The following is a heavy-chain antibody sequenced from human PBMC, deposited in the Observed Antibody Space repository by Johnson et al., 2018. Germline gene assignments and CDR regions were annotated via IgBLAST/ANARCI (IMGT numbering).Heavy chain of an antibody. CDR3: AKMGGDYVSYYYYYMDV. V-gene: IGHV3-23*01. J-gene: IGHJ6*03. CDR2: ISGSGGSP. CDR1: GFTFGSYA. D-gene: IGHD4-17*01. Sequence: EVQLLETGGGLVQPGGSLRLSCAASGFTFGSYAMAWVRQAPGKGLEWVSVISGSGGSPYSAHHVKGRCTLSRDNSKNTLLLQMNIPRADDTAVYYCAKMGGDYVSYYYYYMDVWGRGTTVTVSS.